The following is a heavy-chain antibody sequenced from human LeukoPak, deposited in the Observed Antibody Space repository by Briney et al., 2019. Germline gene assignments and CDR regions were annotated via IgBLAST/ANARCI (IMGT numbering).Heavy chain of an antibody. CDR2: IKSKTDGGTT. D-gene: IGHD3-9*01. J-gene: IGHJ4*02. V-gene: IGHV3-15*01. CDR3: TTDPEDLLRYFDGIDY. CDR1: RFTFCNAW. Sequence: GGSLRLSCAASRFTFCNAWMSWVRQAPGKGREWVGRIKSKTDGGTTHYDAAVKDRLTTWRDESKHTLYLQMNSLKTEDTAVYYCTTDPEDLLRYFDGIDYWGQGTLVTVSS.